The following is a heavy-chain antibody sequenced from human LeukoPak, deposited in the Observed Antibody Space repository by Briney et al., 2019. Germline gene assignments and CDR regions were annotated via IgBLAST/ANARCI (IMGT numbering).Heavy chain of an antibody. J-gene: IGHJ4*02. V-gene: IGHV5-51*01. Sequence: GESLQISCQGSGYTFSSYWIGWVRQMPGKGLEWMGIIYPGDSDTRYSPSLQGQVTISVDTSIGTAYLQRSSLKASDTAIYYCARQNDFRLDYWGQGTLVTVSS. D-gene: IGHD3-3*01. CDR3: ARQNDFRLDY. CDR1: GYTFSSYW. CDR2: IYPGDSDT.